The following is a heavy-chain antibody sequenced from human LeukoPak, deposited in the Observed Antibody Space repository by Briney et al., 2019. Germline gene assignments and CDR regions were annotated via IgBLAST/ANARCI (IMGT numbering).Heavy chain of an antibody. CDR1: GYTFTGYY. CDR3: ARTYCSSTSCYKDGSDY. Sequence: ASMKVSCKASGYTFTGYYMHWVRQAPGQGLEWMGWINPNSGGTNYAQKFQGRVTMTRDTSISTAYMELGRLRSDDTAVYFCARTYCSSTSCYKDGSDYWGQGTLVTVSS. D-gene: IGHD2-2*02. J-gene: IGHJ4*02. V-gene: IGHV1-2*02. CDR2: INPNSGGT.